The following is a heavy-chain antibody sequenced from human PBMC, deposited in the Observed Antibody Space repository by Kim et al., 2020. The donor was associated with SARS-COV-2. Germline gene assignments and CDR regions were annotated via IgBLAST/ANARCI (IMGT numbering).Heavy chain of an antibody. V-gene: IGHV3-15*01. CDR1: GFTFSDAW. Sequence: GGSLRLSCTASGFTFSDAWMNWVRQAPGKGLEWVGHIKSKSHGETTEYATPVKGRFTVSRDDSKNTLYLQMNSLKTEDTAVYYWTTDPSDRRYYFQYWGQGTLVTVSS. CDR2: IKSKSHGETT. J-gene: IGHJ1*01. D-gene: IGHD1-1*01. CDR3: TTDPSDRRYYFQY.